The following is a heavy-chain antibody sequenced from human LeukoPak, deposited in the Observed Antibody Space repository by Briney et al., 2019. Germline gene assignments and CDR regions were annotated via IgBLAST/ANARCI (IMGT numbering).Heavy chain of an antibody. J-gene: IGHJ4*02. CDR3: ARLRGYCSSTSCFAYYFDY. V-gene: IGHV1-69*04. CDR2: IIPILGIA. Sequence: SVKVSCKASGGTFRSYAISWVRQAPGQGLEWMGRIIPILGIANYAQKFQGRVTITADKSTSTAYMELSSLRSEDTAVYYCARLRGYCSSTSCFAYYFDYWGQGTLVTVSS. CDR1: GGTFRSYA. D-gene: IGHD2-2*01.